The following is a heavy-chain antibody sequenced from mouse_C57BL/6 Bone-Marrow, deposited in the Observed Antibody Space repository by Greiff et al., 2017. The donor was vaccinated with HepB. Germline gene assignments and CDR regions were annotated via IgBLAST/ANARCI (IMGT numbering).Heavy chain of an antibody. Sequence: VQLQQSGAELARPGASVKLSCKASGYTFTSYGISWVKQRPGQGLEWIGEIYPRSGNTYYNEKFKGKATLTADKSSSTAYMELRSLTSEDSAVYFCARSITTVVADYWGQGTTLTVSS. J-gene: IGHJ2*01. CDR3: ARSITTVVADY. CDR1: GYTFTSYG. CDR2: IYPRSGNT. V-gene: IGHV1-81*01. D-gene: IGHD1-1*01.